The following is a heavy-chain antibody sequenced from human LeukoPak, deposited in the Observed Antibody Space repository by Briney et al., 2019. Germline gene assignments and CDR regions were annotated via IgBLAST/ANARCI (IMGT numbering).Heavy chain of an antibody. CDR2: IKQDGSDK. CDR3: ARRGLRSQSGKPYYGSDV. Sequence: GGSLRLSCAASEFTFSNYWMSWVRQAPGKGLDWVANIKQDGSDKQYVESVKGRFTISRDNAKNSLYLQMNSLRAEDTAVYYCARRGLRSQSGKPYYGSDVWGQGTTVTVSS. D-gene: IGHD3-10*01. V-gene: IGHV3-7*01. J-gene: IGHJ6*02. CDR1: EFTFSNYW.